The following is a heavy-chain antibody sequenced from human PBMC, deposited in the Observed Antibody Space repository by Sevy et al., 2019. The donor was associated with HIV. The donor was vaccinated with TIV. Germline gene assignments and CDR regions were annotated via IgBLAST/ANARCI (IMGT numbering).Heavy chain of an antibody. CDR2: LSFGCGKI. D-gene: IGHD2-8*01. J-gene: IGHJ4*02. CDR3: AREGCSRPHDY. CDR1: GFAFYEDS. V-gene: IGHV3-23*01. Sequence: EGSLRLSCAASGFAFYEDSMSWIRQAPGKGLEWVATLSFGCGKINYADSVKGRFTISRDNSKNSFYLQMDNLRVEDTALYYCAREGCSRPHDYWGQGTRVTVSS.